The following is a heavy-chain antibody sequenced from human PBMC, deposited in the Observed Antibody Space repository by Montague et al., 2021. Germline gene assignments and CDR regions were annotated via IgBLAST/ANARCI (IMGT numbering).Heavy chain of an antibody. CDR2: ISGKSNNT. Sequence: SLRLSCAASGFTFSSRAMSWVRQAPGKGLEWVSSISGKSNNTYYIDSLKGRFTISRDNSKNTLFLQMNSLRAEDTAVYYCAKSLYASGGWGYYFDLWGQGTLVIVSS. CDR1: GFTFSSRA. J-gene: IGHJ4*02. CDR3: AKSLYASGGWGYYFDL. V-gene: IGHV3-23*01. D-gene: IGHD2/OR15-2a*01.